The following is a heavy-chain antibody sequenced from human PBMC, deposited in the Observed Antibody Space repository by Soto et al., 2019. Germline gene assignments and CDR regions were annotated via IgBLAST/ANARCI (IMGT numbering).Heavy chain of an antibody. CDR1: GYTFTSYG. J-gene: IGHJ1*01. V-gene: IGHV1-18*01. CDR2: ISAYNGNT. D-gene: IGHD6-19*01. Sequence: GASVKVSCKASGYTFTSYGISWVRQAPGQGLEWMGWISAYNGNTNYAQKLQGRVTMTTDTSTSTAYMELRSLRSDDTAVYYCAREGYSSGWYKLEYFQHWGQGTLVTVSS. CDR3: AREGYSSGWYKLEYFQH.